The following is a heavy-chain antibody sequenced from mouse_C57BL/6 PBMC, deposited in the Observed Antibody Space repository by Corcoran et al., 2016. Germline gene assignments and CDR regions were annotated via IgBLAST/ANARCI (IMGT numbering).Heavy chain of an antibody. CDR1: GYTFTTYG. D-gene: IGHD2-5*01. J-gene: IGHJ1*03. CDR3: ERDSNWYFDG. CDR2: MNIYSGVP. Sequence: QIQLVQSGPQLKKPGETVKISCKASGYTFTTYGMSWMKQAPGKGLKWMGWMNIYSGVPTYADDFKGRFALSLETSASTAYLEINILKSEDTATDFCERDSNWYFDGWGIGTTVTVSS. V-gene: IGHV9-3*01.